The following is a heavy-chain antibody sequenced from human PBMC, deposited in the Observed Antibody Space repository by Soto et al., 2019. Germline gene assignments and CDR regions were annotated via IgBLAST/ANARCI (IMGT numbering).Heavy chain of an antibody. J-gene: IGHJ5*02. CDR3: AKDHDYGDPWFDP. CDR1: GFTFSSYA. D-gene: IGHD4-17*01. Sequence: PGGSLRLSCSASGFTFSSYAMSWVRQAPGKGLEWVSAISGSGAGTYYADSVKGRFTISRDNSKNTLYLQMNSLRAEDTAVYYGAKDHDYGDPWFDPWGQRSLVTVSS. CDR2: ISGSGAGT. V-gene: IGHV3-23*01.